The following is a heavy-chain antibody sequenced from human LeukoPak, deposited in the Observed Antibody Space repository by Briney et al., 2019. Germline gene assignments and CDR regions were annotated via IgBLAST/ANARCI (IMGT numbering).Heavy chain of an antibody. Sequence: SETLSLTFTVSGGSIISYYWSWIRQPPGKALEWIGYVYYSGITNYNPSLKSRVTISVDTSKNQFSLKLSSVTAADTAVYYCARGMGYFDYWGQGTLVTVSS. V-gene: IGHV4-59*12. CDR2: VYYSGIT. J-gene: IGHJ4*02. D-gene: IGHD2-8*01. CDR1: GGSIISYY. CDR3: ARGMGYFDY.